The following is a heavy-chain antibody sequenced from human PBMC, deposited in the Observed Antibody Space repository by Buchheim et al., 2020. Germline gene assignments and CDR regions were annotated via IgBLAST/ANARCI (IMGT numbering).Heavy chain of an antibody. CDR2: IWHDGSIK. CDR3: ASDLNWDIFDH. Sequence: QVQLVESGGGVVQPGGSLRLSCAASGFMFNTYGMNWVRQAPGKGLEWVALIWHDGSIKYYGDSVKGRFTISRDNSKTTVFLQMSSLRPEDTAVYYCASDLNWDIFDHWGQGTL. V-gene: IGHV3-33*08. J-gene: IGHJ4*02. D-gene: IGHD1/OR15-1a*01. CDR1: GFMFNTYG.